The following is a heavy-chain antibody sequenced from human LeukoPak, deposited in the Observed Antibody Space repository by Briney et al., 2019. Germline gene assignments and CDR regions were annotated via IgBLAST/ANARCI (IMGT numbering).Heavy chain of an antibody. D-gene: IGHD3-22*01. J-gene: IGHJ4*02. Sequence: SETLSLTCAVDGGSFSGYYWSWIRQPPGKGLEWIGEINHSGSTNYNLSLKSRVTISVDTSKNQFSLKLSSVTAADTAVYYCARETHPYYDSSGYWPDYWGQGTLVTVSS. CDR3: ARETHPYYDSSGYWPDY. CDR2: INHSGST. CDR1: GGSFSGYY. V-gene: IGHV4-34*01.